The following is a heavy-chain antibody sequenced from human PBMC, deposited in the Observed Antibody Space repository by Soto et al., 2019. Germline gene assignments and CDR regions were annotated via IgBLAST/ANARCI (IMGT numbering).Heavy chain of an antibody. J-gene: IGHJ5*02. Sequence: WETLSLTCTVSGASISGFYWSWIRKSAGKGLEWIGRIYATGTTDYNPSLKSRVMMSVDTSKKQFSLKLRSVTAADTAVYYCVRDGTKTLRDWFDPCGQGISVTVSS. CDR3: VRDGTKTLRDWFDP. V-gene: IGHV4-4*07. CDR2: IYATGTT. D-gene: IGHD1-1*01. CDR1: GASISGFY.